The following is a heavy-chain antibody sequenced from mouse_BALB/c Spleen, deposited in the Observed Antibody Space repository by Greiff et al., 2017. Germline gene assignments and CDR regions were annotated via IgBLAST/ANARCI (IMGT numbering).Heavy chain of an antibody. V-gene: IGHV2-9*02. J-gene: IGHJ4*01. CDR2: IWAGGST. D-gene: IGHD2-10*02. CDR1: GFSLTSYG. Sequence: VKLVESGPGLVAPSQSLSITCTVSGFSLTSYGVHWVRQPPGKGLEWLGVIWAGGSTNYNSALMSRLSISKDNSKSQVFLKMNSLQTDDTAMYYCARYGNRYAMDYWGQGTSVTVSS. CDR3: ARYGNRYAMDY.